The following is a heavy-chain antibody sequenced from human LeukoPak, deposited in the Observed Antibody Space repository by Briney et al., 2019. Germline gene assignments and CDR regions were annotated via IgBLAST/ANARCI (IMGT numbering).Heavy chain of an antibody. CDR2: IFTGGFI. CDR3: ARHSMLSSTYFGVSDI. CDR1: GDSISRYY. D-gene: IGHD6-13*01. J-gene: IGHJ3*02. V-gene: IGHV4-4*07. Sequence: PSETLSLTCSVFGDSISRYYWNWIRQPAGRGLEWIGRIFTGGFINYNPSLSSRVTLSLDTSKNQVSLKLTSVTAADTAVYYCARHSMLSSTYFGVSDIWGQGTTVTVSS.